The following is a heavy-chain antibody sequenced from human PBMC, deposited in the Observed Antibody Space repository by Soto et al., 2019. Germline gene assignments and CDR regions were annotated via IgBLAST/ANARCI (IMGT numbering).Heavy chain of an antibody. CDR3: ASWGVAGSPFDY. CDR2: IIPIFGTA. Sequence: QVQLVQSGAEVKKPGSSVKVSCKASGGTFSSYAISWVRQALGQGLEWMGGIIPIFGTANYAQKFQGRVTSTADESTSTAYMELSSLRSEDTAVYYCASWGVAGSPFDYWGQGTLVTVSS. D-gene: IGHD6-19*01. CDR1: GGTFSSYA. V-gene: IGHV1-69*01. J-gene: IGHJ4*02.